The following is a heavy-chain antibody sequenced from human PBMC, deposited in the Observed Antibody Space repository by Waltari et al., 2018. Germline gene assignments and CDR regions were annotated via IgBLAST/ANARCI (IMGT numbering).Heavy chain of an antibody. D-gene: IGHD6-19*01. Sequence: QVQLLQSGSDLKKPGASVKVSCRASGYTFGVYGISWVRQAPGQGREWMGWISPYNDDKRYAQKFQGRLTMTTDTSTRTAYMQLRSLRSDDTAVYYCARDYWTTGSGRHLSFMDVWGKGTTVIISS. CDR3: ARDYWTTGSGRHLSFMDV. J-gene: IGHJ6*03. CDR1: GYTFGVYG. V-gene: IGHV1-18*01. CDR2: ISPYNDDK.